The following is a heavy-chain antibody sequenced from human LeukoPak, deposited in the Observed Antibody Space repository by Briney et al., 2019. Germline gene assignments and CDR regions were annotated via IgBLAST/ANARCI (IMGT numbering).Heavy chain of an antibody. V-gene: IGHV1-2*02. D-gene: IGHD3-10*01. CDR3: AKDGGYHGSGSYQY. Sequence: ASVKVSCKASGYTFTVYYMHWVRQAPGQGLEWMGWINPNSGGTNYALKFQGRVTMTRDTSISTAYMEVSRLRSDDTAVYYCAKDGGYHGSGSYQYWGQGTLVTVSS. CDR2: INPNSGGT. J-gene: IGHJ4*02. CDR1: GYTFTVYY.